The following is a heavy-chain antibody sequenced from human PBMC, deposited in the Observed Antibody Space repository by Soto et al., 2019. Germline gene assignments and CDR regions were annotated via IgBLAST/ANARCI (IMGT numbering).Heavy chain of an antibody. CDR1: GGTFSSLG. D-gene: IGHD5-12*01. V-gene: IGHV1-69*01. J-gene: IGHJ4*02. CDR2: IIPISGRT. CDR3: ATRGTQGRWLEFADY. Sequence: QVQLVQSGAEVKRPASSVKVSCEASGGTFSSLGFTWVRQAPGQGLEWMGGIIPISGRTTFAPKFLGRVTITADESTTTTYMELTALTSDDTAIYYCATRGTQGRWLEFADYWGQGTLVTVSS.